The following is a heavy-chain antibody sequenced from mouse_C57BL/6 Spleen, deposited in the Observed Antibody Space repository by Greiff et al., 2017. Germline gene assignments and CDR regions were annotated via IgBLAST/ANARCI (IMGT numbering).Heavy chain of an antibody. J-gene: IGHJ4*01. CDR2: ISSGSSTT. D-gene: IGHD1-1*01. CDR1: GFTFSDYG. V-gene: IGHV5-17*01. Sequence: DVMLVESGGGLVKPGGSLKLSCAASGFTFSDYGMHWVRQAPEKGLEWVAYISSGSSTTYYADTVKGRFTISRDTAKNTLFLQMTSLRSEDTAMYYCARPVVRYYYAMDYWGQGTSVTVSS. CDR3: ARPVVRYYYAMDY.